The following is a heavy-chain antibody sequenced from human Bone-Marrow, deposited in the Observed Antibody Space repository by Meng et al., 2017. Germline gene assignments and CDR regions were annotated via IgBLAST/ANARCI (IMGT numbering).Heavy chain of an antibody. D-gene: IGHD6-13*01. J-gene: IGHJ4*02. CDR1: GYTFTGYY. Sequence: SVKVSCKASGYTFTGYYMHCVRLPPGQGREWMGWINPNSGGTNYAQKFQGRGTMTRDTSISTAYMELSRLRSDDTAVYYCARVHYFSPAGTHGWIDYWGQGTMVTVSS. V-gene: IGHV1-2*02. CDR2: INPNSGGT. CDR3: ARVHYFSPAGTHGWIDY.